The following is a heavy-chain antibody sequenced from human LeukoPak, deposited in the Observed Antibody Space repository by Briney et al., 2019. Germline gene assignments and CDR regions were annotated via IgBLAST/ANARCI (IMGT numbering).Heavy chain of an antibody. Sequence: ASVTVSFKASGYTFTSYGISWVRQAPGQGLEWMGWISAYNGNTNYAQKLQGRVTMTTDTSTSTAYMELRSLRSDDTAVYYCARSMVRGEDWFDPWGQGTLVTVSS. CDR2: ISAYNGNT. CDR1: GYTFTSYG. J-gene: IGHJ5*02. CDR3: ARSMVRGEDWFDP. D-gene: IGHD3-10*01. V-gene: IGHV1-18*01.